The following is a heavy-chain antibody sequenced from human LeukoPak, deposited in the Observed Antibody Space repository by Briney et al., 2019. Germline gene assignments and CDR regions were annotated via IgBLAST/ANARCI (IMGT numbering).Heavy chain of an antibody. CDR1: GFTFSSYG. J-gene: IGHJ4*02. CDR2: ISYDGSNK. D-gene: IGHD3-10*01. Sequence: GGSLRLCCAASGFTFSSYGMHWVRQATGKGLEWVAVISYDGSNKYYADSVKGRFTISRDNSKNTLYLQMNSLRAEDTAVYYCAKDRYGSGTYQDYWGQGTLVTVSS. CDR3: AKDRYGSGTYQDY. V-gene: IGHV3-30*18.